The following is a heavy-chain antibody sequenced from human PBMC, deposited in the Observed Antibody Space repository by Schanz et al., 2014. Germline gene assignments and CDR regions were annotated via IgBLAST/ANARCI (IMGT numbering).Heavy chain of an antibody. V-gene: IGHV3-23*01. Sequence: EVQLLESGGGLIQPGGSLRLSCAASGFTFSSHWMHWVRQDPGKGLEWVSAISGSGGSTYYADSVKGRFTISRDNSKNTLYLQMNSLRAEDTAVYYCAKGRFGELSAFDIWGQGTMVTVSS. CDR3: AKGRFGELSAFDI. J-gene: IGHJ3*02. CDR1: GFTFSSHW. CDR2: ISGSGGST. D-gene: IGHD3-10*01.